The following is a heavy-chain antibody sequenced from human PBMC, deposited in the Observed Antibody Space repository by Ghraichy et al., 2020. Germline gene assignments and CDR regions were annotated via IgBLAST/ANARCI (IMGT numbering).Heavy chain of an antibody. CDR3: ARGRRTSSIAARRDGVGEGVPDY. Sequence: ASVKVSCKASGYTFTGYYMHWVRQAPGQGLEWMGWINPNSGGTNYAQKFQGRVTMTRDTSISTAYMELSRLRSDDTAVYYCARGRRTSSIAARRDGVGEGVPDYWGQGTLVTVSS. D-gene: IGHD6-6*01. J-gene: IGHJ4*02. V-gene: IGHV1-2*02. CDR1: GYTFTGYY. CDR2: INPNSGGT.